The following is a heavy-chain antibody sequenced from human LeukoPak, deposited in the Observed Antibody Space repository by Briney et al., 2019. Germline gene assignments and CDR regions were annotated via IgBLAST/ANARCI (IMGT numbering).Heavy chain of an antibody. CDR1: GGSISSYY. Sequence: SETLSLTCTVSGGSISSYYWSWIRQPPGKGLEWIGYIYYSGSTNYNPSLKSRVTISVDTSKNQFSLKLSSVTAADTAVYYCARIILNSSIAARPDGDYYGMDVWGQGTTVTVSS. CDR3: ARIILNSSIAARPDGDYYGMDV. D-gene: IGHD6-6*01. V-gene: IGHV4-59*01. CDR2: IYYSGST. J-gene: IGHJ6*02.